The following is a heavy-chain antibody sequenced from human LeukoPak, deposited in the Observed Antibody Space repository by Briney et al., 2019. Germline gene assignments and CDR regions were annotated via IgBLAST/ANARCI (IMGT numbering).Heavy chain of an antibody. V-gene: IGHV4-34*01. J-gene: IGHJ4*02. Sequence: SETLSLTCAVYGGSFSGYYWSWIRQPPGKGLEWIGEINHSGSTNFNPSLKGRFTISVDTSKNQFSVKLSTVTAADTAVYYCASGGAIDTRLLWFGELQPYYFDFWGQGTLVTVSS. CDR3: ASGGAIDTRLLWFGELQPYYFDF. CDR2: INHSGST. CDR1: GGSFSGYY. D-gene: IGHD3-10*01.